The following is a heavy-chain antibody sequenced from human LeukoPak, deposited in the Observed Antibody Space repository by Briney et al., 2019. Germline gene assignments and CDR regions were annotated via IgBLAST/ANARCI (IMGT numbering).Heavy chain of an antibody. Sequence: GRSLRLSCAASGFTFNSYAMHWVRQAPGKGLEWVAVISYDGSNKYYADSVKGRFTISRDTSKNTLYLQMNSLRAEDTAVYYCARAGRDYGDYHWFDPWGQGTLVTVSS. J-gene: IGHJ5*02. CDR2: ISYDGSNK. D-gene: IGHD4-17*01. V-gene: IGHV3-30-3*01. CDR3: ARAGRDYGDYHWFDP. CDR1: GFTFNSYA.